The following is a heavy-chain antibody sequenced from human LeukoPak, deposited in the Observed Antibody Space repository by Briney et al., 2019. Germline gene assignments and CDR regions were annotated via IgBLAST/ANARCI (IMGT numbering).Heavy chain of an antibody. J-gene: IGHJ4*02. Sequence: SQTLSLTCTVSGGSIGTGGYYWSWIRQPPGKGLEWIGSIYYSGSTYYNPSLKSRVTISVDTSKNQFSLKLSSVTAADTAVYYCARDRRYSGYDYPESYYFDYWGQGTLVTVSS. CDR1: GGSIGTGGYY. CDR2: IYYSGST. V-gene: IGHV4-39*07. CDR3: ARDRRYSGYDYPESYYFDY. D-gene: IGHD5-12*01.